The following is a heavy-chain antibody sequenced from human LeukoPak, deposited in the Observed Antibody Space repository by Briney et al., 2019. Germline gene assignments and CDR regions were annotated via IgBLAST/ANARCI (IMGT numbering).Heavy chain of an antibody. V-gene: IGHV3-43*02. Sequence: PGGSLRLSCAASGFTFSGYAMSWVRQAPGKGLEWVSLISGDGVSTFYVDSVKGRSTISRDNSKNSLSLQMDSLTTEDTALYYCAKEGYSHTSNYFDNWGQGILVTASS. J-gene: IGHJ4*02. CDR2: ISGDGVST. CDR3: AKEGYSHTSNYFDN. CDR1: GFTFSGYA. D-gene: IGHD2-15*01.